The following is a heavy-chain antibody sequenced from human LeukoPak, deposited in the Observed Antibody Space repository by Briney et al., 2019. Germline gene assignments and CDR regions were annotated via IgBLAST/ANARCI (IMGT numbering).Heavy chain of an antibody. CDR3: ARFVIVSSFNWFDP. V-gene: IGHV4-30-4*08. Sequence: SETLSLTCAVYGGSFSGYYWSWIRQPPGKGLEWIGYIYYSGSTYYNPSLKSRVTISVDTSKNQFSLKLSSVTAADTAVYYCARFVIVSSFNWFDPWGQGTLVTVSS. D-gene: IGHD3-22*01. CDR2: IYYSGST. J-gene: IGHJ5*02. CDR1: GGSFSGYY.